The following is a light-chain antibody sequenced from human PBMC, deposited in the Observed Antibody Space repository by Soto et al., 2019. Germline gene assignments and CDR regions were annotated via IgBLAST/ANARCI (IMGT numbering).Light chain of an antibody. CDR2: GAS. CDR3: QQYGDSMIT. V-gene: IGKV3-15*01. CDR1: QSVSSN. Sequence: EIVMTQSPATLSVSPGERATLSCRASQSVSSNLAWYQQKPGQAPRLLIYGASTRATGIPARFSGSGSGTEFTLTISSLQSEDFAVYYCQQYGDSMITFGPGTKVNIK. J-gene: IGKJ3*01.